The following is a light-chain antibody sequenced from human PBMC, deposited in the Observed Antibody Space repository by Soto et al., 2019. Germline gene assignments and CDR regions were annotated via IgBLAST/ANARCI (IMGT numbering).Light chain of an antibody. J-gene: IGLJ2*01. CDR1: SSDVGGYHY. CDR2: DVN. CDR3: CSYAGSYTLV. V-gene: IGLV2-11*01. Sequence: QSALTQPRSVSGSPGQSVTLSCTGTSSDVGGYHYVSWYQHHPGKAPKIIIYDVNKRPSGVPDRFSGSKSGNTASLTISGLQTEDEADYYCCSYAGSYTLVFGGGTNLTVL.